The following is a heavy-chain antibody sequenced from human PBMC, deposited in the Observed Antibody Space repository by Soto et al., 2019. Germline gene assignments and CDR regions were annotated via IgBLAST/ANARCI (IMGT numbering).Heavy chain of an antibody. Sequence: EVQLLESGGGLVQPGGSLRLSCAASGFTFSSYAMSWVRQAPGKGLEWVSAISGSGGSTYYADSVKGRFTISRDNSKNTLYLQMNSLRAEDTAVYYCAKRGYCSGGSCYLCYFDYWGQGTLVTVSS. CDR2: ISGSGGST. CDR3: AKRGYCSGGSCYLCYFDY. CDR1: GFTFSSYA. J-gene: IGHJ4*02. V-gene: IGHV3-23*01. D-gene: IGHD2-15*01.